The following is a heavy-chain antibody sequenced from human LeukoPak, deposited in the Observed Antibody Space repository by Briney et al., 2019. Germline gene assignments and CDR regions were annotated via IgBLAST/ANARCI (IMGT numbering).Heavy chain of an antibody. CDR1: GGSFSGYY. J-gene: IGHJ1*01. D-gene: IGHD4-23*01. Sequence: SETLSLTCAVYGGSFSGYYWSRIRQPPGKGLEWIGEINHSGSTNYNPSLKSRVTISVDTSKNQFSLKLSSVTAADTAVYYCARVGRTVVTPRSPSYFQHWGQGTLVTVSS. CDR2: INHSGST. V-gene: IGHV4-34*01. CDR3: ARVGRTVVTPRSPSYFQH.